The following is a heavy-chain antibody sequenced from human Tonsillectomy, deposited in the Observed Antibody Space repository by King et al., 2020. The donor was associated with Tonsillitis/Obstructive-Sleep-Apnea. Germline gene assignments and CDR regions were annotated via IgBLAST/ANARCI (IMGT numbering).Heavy chain of an antibody. CDR2: SRPKNGDT. D-gene: IGHD3-22*01. Sequence: VQLVESGAEVKKPGDSVKVSCKASGYTFTSYDITWVRQAPGQGLEWMGWSRPKNGDTNYAQKLQGRDTMTPDTPTNTAYMELRSVRSDDTAVYYCAREYYDSCGYYHGYFQLGGQGTRVSVSS. CDR1: GYTFTSYD. J-gene: IGHJ1*01. V-gene: IGHV1-18*01. CDR3: AREYYDSCGYYHGYFQL.